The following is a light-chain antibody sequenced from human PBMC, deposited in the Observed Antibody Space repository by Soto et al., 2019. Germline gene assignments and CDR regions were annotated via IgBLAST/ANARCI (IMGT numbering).Light chain of an antibody. V-gene: IGKV1-12*01. CDR1: QVITNW. CDR2: AAS. Sequence: DIQMTQSPSSVSASVGDRATITCRASQVITNWLAWYQQKPGQAPNLLIYAASSLQGGVPSRFSGSGSGTNFTLTISSLQPEDFSTYYCQQANSFPPTFGQGTKVEIK. CDR3: QQANSFPPT. J-gene: IGKJ1*01.